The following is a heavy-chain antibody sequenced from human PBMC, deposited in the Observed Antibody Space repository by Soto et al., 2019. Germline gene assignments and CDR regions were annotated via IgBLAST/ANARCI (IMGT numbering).Heavy chain of an antibody. CDR2: SKNKADSYIT. Sequence: EVQLVESGGGLIQPGGSLRLSCAASGFTFGNYYMDWVRQAPGKGLEWVGRSKNKADSYITEYAASVKGRFSISRDASKNSLYLQMNSLKTEDTAVYYCTVSGLGNDFGAAWGLGILVTVSS. CDR1: GFTFGNYY. CDR3: TVSGLGNDFGAA. V-gene: IGHV3-72*01. D-gene: IGHD3-16*01. J-gene: IGHJ4*02.